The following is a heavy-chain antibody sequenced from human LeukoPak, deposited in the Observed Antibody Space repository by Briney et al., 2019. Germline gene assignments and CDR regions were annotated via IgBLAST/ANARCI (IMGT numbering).Heavy chain of an antibody. D-gene: IGHD4-17*01. CDR1: GYTFTSYY. CDR3: ARENGHYRNFDY. CDR2: RKPSGGRK. J-gene: IGHJ4*02. Sequence: SVKVSCKASGYTFTSYYMNGVRQAPGQGVEWMGIRKPSGGRKGYAQKFEGRVSMTRDTSTSTAYMELSSQRSEDTAVYYCARENGHYRNFDYWGQGTLVTVSS. V-gene: IGHV1-46*01.